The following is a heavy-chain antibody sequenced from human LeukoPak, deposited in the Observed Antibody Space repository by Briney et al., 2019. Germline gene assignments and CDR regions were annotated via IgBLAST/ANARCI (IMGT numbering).Heavy chain of an antibody. CDR1: GFTFSSYG. CDR3: AKDRGGEGAFDI. J-gene: IGHJ3*02. D-gene: IGHD3-10*01. CDR2: ISGSGGST. V-gene: IGHV3-23*01. Sequence: PGGSLRLSCAASGFTFSSYGMSWVRQAPGKGLEWVSAISGSGGSTYYADSVKGRFTISRDNSRNTLYLQMNSLRAEDTAVYYCAKDRGGEGAFDIWGQGTMVTVSS.